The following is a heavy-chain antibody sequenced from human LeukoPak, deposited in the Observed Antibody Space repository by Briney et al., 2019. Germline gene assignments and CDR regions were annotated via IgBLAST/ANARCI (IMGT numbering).Heavy chain of an antibody. D-gene: IGHD6-19*01. V-gene: IGHV3-30-3*01. CDR1: RFTFSTYA. CDR2: ISKDGTNE. Sequence: GGSLRLSCAASRFTFSTYAMQWVRQAPGKGLEWQAGISKDGTNEHLADSVKRRLTISRDNSKHTLYLQMNSLRAEDTAIYYCARDRIAVAGMGAFQHWGQGTLVTVSS. J-gene: IGHJ1*01. CDR3: ARDRIAVAGMGAFQH.